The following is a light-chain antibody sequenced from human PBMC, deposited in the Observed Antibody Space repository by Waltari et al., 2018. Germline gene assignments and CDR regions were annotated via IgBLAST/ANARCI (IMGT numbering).Light chain of an antibody. CDR2: WAS. V-gene: IGKV4-1*01. CDR1: QSVLYNSNNFDY. CDR3: MQALQTPYT. J-gene: IGKJ2*01. Sequence: DIVMTQSPDSLAVSLGERATINCRSSQSVLYNSNNFDYVAWYQQKPGQPPKLLFYWASTRESGVPDRFSGSGSGTEFTLTINSLQAEDVAIYYCMQALQTPYTFGQGTKLEIK.